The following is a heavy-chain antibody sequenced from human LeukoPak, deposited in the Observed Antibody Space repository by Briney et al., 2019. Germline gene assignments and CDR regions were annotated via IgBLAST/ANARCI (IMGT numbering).Heavy chain of an antibody. CDR1: GFTFSNYC. V-gene: IGHV3-23*01. CDR3: AKYGAPGWSGYLDY. Sequence: GGSLRLSCAASGFTFSNYCVTWVRQAPGKALEWVSSISGSGDSTYYADPVKGRFTISRDNSKNTLYLQMNSLRVEDTAIYYCAKYGAPGWSGYLDYWGQGTLVTVSS. CDR2: ISGSGDST. D-gene: IGHD4/OR15-4a*01. J-gene: IGHJ4*02.